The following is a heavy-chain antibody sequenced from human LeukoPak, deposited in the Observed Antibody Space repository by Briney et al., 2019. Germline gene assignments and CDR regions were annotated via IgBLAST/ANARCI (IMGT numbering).Heavy chain of an antibody. CDR2: ISYDGSNK. CDR3: ARGSGYGSGSYHDALDI. CDR1: GFTFSSYG. J-gene: IGHJ3*02. V-gene: IGHV3-30*03. D-gene: IGHD3-10*01. Sequence: PGGSLRLSCAASGFTFSSYGMHWVRQAPGKGLEWVAVISYDGSNKYYADSVKGRFTISRDNSKNTLYLQMNSLRAEDTAVYYCARGSGYGSGSYHDALDIWGQGTMVTVSS.